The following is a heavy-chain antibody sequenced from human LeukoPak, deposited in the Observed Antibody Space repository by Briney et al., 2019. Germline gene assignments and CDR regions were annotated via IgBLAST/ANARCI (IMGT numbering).Heavy chain of an antibody. CDR1: GFTFTKYG. J-gene: IGHJ4*02. Sequence: GGSLRLSCTASGFTFTKYGMHWVRQAPGKGLEWLTFIQYDGANKYYADSVKGRFTISGDNSRNTLYLQMNSLRTEDTALYYCVKDIRRGDNYGYDQFAYWGQGTLVTVSS. V-gene: IGHV3-30*02. CDR2: IQYDGANK. CDR3: VKDIRRGDNYGYDQFAY. D-gene: IGHD5-18*01.